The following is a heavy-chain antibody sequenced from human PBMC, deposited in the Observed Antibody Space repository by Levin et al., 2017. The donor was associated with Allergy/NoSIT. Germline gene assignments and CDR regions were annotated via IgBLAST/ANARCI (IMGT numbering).Heavy chain of an antibody. CDR1: GFTFDDYA. J-gene: IGHJ1*01. Sequence: RPGGSLRLSCAASGFTFDDYAMHWVRQAPGKGLEWVSGISWNSGSIGYADSVKGRFTISRDNAKNSLYLQMNSLRAEDTALYYCAKEARRITIFGVARDEYFQHWGQGTLVTVSS. V-gene: IGHV3-9*01. CDR3: AKEARRITIFGVARDEYFQH. D-gene: IGHD3-3*01. CDR2: ISWNSGSI.